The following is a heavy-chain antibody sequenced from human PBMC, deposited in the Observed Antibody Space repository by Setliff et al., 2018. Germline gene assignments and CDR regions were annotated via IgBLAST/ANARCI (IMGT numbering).Heavy chain of an antibody. D-gene: IGHD6-19*01. Sequence: SETLSLTCAVSGYSISSGYYWGWIRQPPGKGLEWIGSIFHSGSTYYNPSLKSRVTISIDTSKNQFSLKLNSVTAADMAVYYCAREQWLDPPGYYYMDVWAKGTTVTVSS. CDR2: IFHSGST. CDR1: GYSISSGYY. J-gene: IGHJ6*03. CDR3: AREQWLDPPGYYYMDV. V-gene: IGHV4-38-2*02.